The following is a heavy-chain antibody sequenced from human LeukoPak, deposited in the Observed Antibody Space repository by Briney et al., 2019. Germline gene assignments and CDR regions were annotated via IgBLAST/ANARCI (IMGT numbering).Heavy chain of an antibody. CDR1: GYTFTSYG. Sequence: HRASVKVSCKASGYTFTSYGISWVRQAPGQGLEWMGWISAYNGNTNYAQKLQGRVTMTTDTSTSTAYMELRSLRSDDTAVYYCARDSRPGIAAAGTVYWGQGTLVTVSS. D-gene: IGHD6-13*01. CDR3: ARDSRPGIAAAGTVY. CDR2: ISAYNGNT. J-gene: IGHJ4*02. V-gene: IGHV1-18*01.